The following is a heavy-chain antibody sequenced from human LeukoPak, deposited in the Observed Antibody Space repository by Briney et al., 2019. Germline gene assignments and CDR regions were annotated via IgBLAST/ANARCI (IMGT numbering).Heavy chain of an antibody. CDR3: ARRRVGRYYFDY. CDR2: IYYSGST. V-gene: IGHV4-59*01. J-gene: IGHJ4*02. CDR1: GGSISSYY. Sequence: SETLSLTCTVSGGSISSYYWSWIRQPPGKGLEWIGYIYYSGSTNYNPSLKSRVTISVDTSKNQFSLKLSSVTAADTAVYYCARRRVGRYYFDYWGQGTLVTVSS.